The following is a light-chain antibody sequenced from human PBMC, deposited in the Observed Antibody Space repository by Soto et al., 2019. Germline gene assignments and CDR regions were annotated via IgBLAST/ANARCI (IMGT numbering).Light chain of an antibody. CDR3: QQYDRAPPIT. CDR1: QSVSRGY. Sequence: EIVLTQSPGTLSLSPGERATLSCRASQSVSRGYLAWYQQKPGQAPGLLIYGTSSRATGIPDRFSASGSGTDFTLTISRREPEDFALYYCQQYDRAPPITFGQGTRLEI. CDR2: GTS. V-gene: IGKV3-20*01. J-gene: IGKJ5*01.